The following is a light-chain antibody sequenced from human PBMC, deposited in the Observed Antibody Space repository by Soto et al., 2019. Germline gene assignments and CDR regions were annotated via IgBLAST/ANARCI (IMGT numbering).Light chain of an antibody. V-gene: IGKV1-27*01. Sequence: IQMTQSPSALSASVGDRVTTTCRASQDIRHFLAWYQHKPGRVPKLLIYAASTLQSGVPSRFSGSGSGTDFILTISSLQPEDAATYSCQKYNTATRTFGGGTTVEI. CDR2: AAS. CDR3: QKYNTATRT. CDR1: QDIRHF. J-gene: IGKJ4*01.